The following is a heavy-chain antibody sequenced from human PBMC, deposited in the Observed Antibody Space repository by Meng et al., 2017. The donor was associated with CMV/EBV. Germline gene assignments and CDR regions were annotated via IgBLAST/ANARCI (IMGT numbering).Heavy chain of an antibody. J-gene: IGHJ4*02. CDR2: IYYSGST. D-gene: IGHD1-14*01. Sequence: VQRQEPRPGLAKPSQTLSLPFTVSGGSISSGDYYWSWIRQPPGKGLEWIGYIYYSGSTYYNPSLKSRVTISVDTSKNQFSLKLSSVTAADTAVYYCARVTSRVAGAFDYWGQGTLVTVSS. CDR3: ARVTSRVAGAFDY. V-gene: IGHV4-30-4*08. CDR1: GGSISSGDYY.